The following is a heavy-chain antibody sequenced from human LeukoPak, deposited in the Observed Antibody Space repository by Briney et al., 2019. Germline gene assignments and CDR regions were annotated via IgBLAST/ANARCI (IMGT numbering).Heavy chain of an antibody. CDR2: IYTGGNT. D-gene: IGHD4-17*01. CDR1: GFTVSATY. J-gene: IGHJ4*02. CDR3: ARGTVTAPDY. V-gene: IGHV3-53*01. Sequence: GGSLRLSCAASGFTVSATYMSWVRQAPGKGLEWVSIIYTGGNTYYADSVKGRFTISSDISKNTLYLQMNSLRAEDTAVYYCARGTVTAPDYWGQGTLVTVSS.